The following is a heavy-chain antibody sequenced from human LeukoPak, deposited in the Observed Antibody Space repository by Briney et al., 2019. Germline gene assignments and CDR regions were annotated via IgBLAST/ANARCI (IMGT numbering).Heavy chain of an antibody. J-gene: IGHJ5*02. CDR3: ARNSSSGWFAP. CDR1: GGSISTYY. V-gene: IGHV4-59*01. Sequence: KPSETLSLTCTVSGGSISTYYWSWIRQPPGKGLEWIGSVYYSGSTVYNPSLKSRLTISVDTSKNQSSLNLESVTAADTALYYCARNSSSGWFAPWGQGTLVTVSS. D-gene: IGHD1-14*01. CDR2: VYYSGST.